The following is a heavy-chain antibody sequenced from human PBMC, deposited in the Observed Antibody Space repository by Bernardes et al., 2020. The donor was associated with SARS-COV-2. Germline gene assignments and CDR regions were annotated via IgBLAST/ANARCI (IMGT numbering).Heavy chain of an antibody. J-gene: IGHJ4*02. CDR3: ARDPPGTITDEY. D-gene: IGHD1-20*01. CDR1: GFNFGNYE. CDR2: ITTTGRSV. Sequence: GGSLRLSCAASGFNFGNYEMNWVRQAPGKGLEWISHITTTGRSVYYADSVRGRFTVSRDNAKNSLYLQMNSLRPEDTAVYYCARDPPGTITDEYWSQGAMVPVS. V-gene: IGHV3-48*03.